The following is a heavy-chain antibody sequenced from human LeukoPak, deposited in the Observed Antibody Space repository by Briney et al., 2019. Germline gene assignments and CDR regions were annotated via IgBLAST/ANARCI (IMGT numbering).Heavy chain of an antibody. CDR1: GGSISSYY. D-gene: IGHD1-26*01. CDR3: AREVEGDAFDI. J-gene: IGHJ3*02. V-gene: IGHV4-59*01. CDR2: IYYSGST. Sequence: SETLSLTCTVSGGSISSYYWSWIRQPPGKGLEWIGYIYYSGSTNYNPSLKSRVTISVDTSKNQFSLKLSSVTAADTAVYYCAREVEGDAFDIWGQGTMVTVSS.